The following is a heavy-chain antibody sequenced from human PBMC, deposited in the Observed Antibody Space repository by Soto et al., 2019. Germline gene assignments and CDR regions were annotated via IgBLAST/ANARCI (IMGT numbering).Heavy chain of an antibody. J-gene: IGHJ4*02. D-gene: IGHD2-15*01. CDR3: ARTNIAGIRGYFDY. CDR2: IYPGDSDT. CDR1: GYSFSTSW. Sequence: GESLKISCQGSGYSFSTSWIGWVRQRPGKGLEWIGIIYPGDSDTRYSPSFQGQVTISADKSISTAFLQWSSLKASETATYYCARTNIAGIRGYFDYWGQGTLVTVSS. V-gene: IGHV5-51*01.